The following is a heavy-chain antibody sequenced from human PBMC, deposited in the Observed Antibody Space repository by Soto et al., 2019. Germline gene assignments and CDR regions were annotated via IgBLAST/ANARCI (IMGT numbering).Heavy chain of an antibody. J-gene: IGHJ4*02. CDR1: GGSISSGGYS. CDR2: IYYSGTT. CDR3: ARESYYGSGATVVGY. D-gene: IGHD3-10*01. Sequence: ASETLSLTCAVSGGSISSGGYSWSWIRQPPGKGLEWIGYIYYSGTTSYNPSLNSRVTISVDTSKNQFSLKLNSVTAADTAVYYCARESYYGSGATVVGYWGLGTLVTVSS. V-gene: IGHV4-61*08.